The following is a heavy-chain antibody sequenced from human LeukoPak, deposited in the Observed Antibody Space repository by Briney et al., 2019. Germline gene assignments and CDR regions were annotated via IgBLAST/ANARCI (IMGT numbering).Heavy chain of an antibody. J-gene: IGHJ6*03. CDR2: ISSSSNYI. CDR3: ARVLDYYYYYMDV. Sequence: GGSLRLSCAASGFSFSSYSMNWVRQAPGKGLEWVSSISSSSNYIYYADSVKGRFTISRDNAKNSLYLQMNSLRAEDTAVYYCARVLDYYYYYMDVWGKGTTVTVSS. V-gene: IGHV3-21*06. CDR1: GFSFSSYS.